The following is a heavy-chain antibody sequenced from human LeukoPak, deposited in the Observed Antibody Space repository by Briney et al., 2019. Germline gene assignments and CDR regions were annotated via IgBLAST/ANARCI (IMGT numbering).Heavy chain of an antibody. CDR3: ARDTLTILSYYYYGMDV. D-gene: IGHD3-3*01. Sequence: ASVKVSCKASGYTFTSYGISWVRQAPGQGLEWMGWINTNTGNPTYAQGFTGRFVFSLDTSVSTAYLQISSLKAEDTAVYYCARDTLTILSYYYYGMDVWGQGTTVTVSS. CDR1: GYTFTSYG. J-gene: IGHJ6*02. CDR2: INTNTGNP. V-gene: IGHV7-4-1*02.